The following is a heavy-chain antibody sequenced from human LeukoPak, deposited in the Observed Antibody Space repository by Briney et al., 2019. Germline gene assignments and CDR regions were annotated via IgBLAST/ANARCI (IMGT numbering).Heavy chain of an antibody. CDR1: GDSMISYY. D-gene: IGHD2-21*01. CDR3: ARAPLALIVFDI. CDR2: IHYSGST. J-gene: IGHJ3*02. V-gene: IGHV4-59*01. Sequence: SETLSLTCTVSGDSMISYYWSWIRQPPGKGLEWIGYIHYSGSTNYNPSLKSRVTISVDTSKNQFSLKLSSVTAADTAMYYCARAPLALIVFDIWGQGTMVTASS.